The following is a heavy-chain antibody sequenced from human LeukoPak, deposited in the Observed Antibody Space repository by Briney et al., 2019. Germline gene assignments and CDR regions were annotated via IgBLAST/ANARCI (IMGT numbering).Heavy chain of an antibody. Sequence: GGSLRLSCAASGFTFSSYAMSWVRQAPGKGLEWVSYISSSSSYTNYADSVKGRFTISRDNAKNSLYLQMNSLRAEDTAVYYCARDMTYYYGMDVWGQGTTVTVSS. J-gene: IGHJ6*02. CDR3: ARDMTYYYGMDV. CDR2: ISSSSSYT. D-gene: IGHD3-16*01. CDR1: GFTFSSYA. V-gene: IGHV3-21*05.